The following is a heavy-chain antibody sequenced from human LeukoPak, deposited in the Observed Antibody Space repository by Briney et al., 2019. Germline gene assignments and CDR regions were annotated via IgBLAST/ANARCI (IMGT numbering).Heavy chain of an antibody. J-gene: IGHJ3*02. CDR1: GGSISSSNYY. CDR3: ARDQAGTTRVNDAFDI. Sequence: KASETLSLTCTVSGGSISSSNYYWGWIRQPPGKGLEWIASIYYSGSTYYNPSLKSRVTISVDTSKNQFSLKLSSVTAADTAVYYCARDQAGTTRVNDAFDIWGQGTMVTASS. CDR2: IYYSGST. D-gene: IGHD1-7*01. V-gene: IGHV4-39*02.